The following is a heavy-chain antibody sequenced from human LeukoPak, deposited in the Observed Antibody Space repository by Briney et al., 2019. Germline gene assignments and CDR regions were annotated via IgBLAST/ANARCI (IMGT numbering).Heavy chain of an antibody. Sequence: GGSLRLSCAATGFPFSDRYMSWVRQAPGKGMEWVAYISPNSDNIHYADSVKGRFTISRDNTKNSLFLQLTSLRADDTAVYYCVTETGWLFDFWGQGTLVTVSS. CDR2: ISPNSDNI. CDR1: GFPFSDRY. J-gene: IGHJ4*02. CDR3: VTETGWLFDF. D-gene: IGHD3-9*01. V-gene: IGHV3-11*04.